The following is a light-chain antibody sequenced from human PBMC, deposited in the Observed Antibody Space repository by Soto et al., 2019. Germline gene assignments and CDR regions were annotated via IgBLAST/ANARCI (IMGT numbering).Light chain of an antibody. J-gene: IGLJ1*01. V-gene: IGLV2-11*01. CDR3: CSYAGTYTYV. Sequence: QSALTQPRSVSGSPGQSVTISCTGTSSDVGGYDRVSWFQQHPGKAPKLMIYDVTKRPSAVPDRFSGSKSGNTASLTISGLQTEDEADDYCCSYAGTYTYVFGTGTKVTVL. CDR1: SSDVGGYDR. CDR2: DVT.